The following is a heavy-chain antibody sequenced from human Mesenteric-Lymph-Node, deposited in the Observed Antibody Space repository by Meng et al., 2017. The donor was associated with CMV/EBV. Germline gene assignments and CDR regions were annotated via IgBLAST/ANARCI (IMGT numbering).Heavy chain of an antibody. D-gene: IGHD2-2*01. J-gene: IGHJ4*02. CDR1: GYTFNSYY. CDR2: INPSGGST. CDR3: ARDYCSSTSCVFDY. Sequence: KASGYTFNSYYMSWVRQAPGQGLEWMGKINPSGGSTSYAQKFQGRVTMTRDTSTSTVYMELSSLRSEDTAVYYCARDYCSSTSCVFDYWGQGTLVTVSS. V-gene: IGHV1-46*02.